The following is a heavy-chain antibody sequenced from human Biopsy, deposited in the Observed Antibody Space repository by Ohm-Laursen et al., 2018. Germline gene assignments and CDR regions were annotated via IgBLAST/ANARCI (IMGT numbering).Heavy chain of an antibody. Sequence: SRRLSCSASGFTFSGFSMNWVRQAPGKGLEWVSSISASGNHIYYTDSVKGRFTVSRDNGKNSMYLQMNSLRVEDTAVYYCARDGEAKYCKHGVCPSDFWGQGTLVTVSS. CDR3: ARDGEAKYCKHGVCPSDF. D-gene: IGHD2-8*01. V-gene: IGHV3-21*01. J-gene: IGHJ4*02. CDR2: ISASGNHI. CDR1: GFTFSGFS.